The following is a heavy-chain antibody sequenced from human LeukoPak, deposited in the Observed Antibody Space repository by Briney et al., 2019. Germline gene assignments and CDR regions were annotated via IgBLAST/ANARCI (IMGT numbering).Heavy chain of an antibody. CDR1: GSHFTDYW. V-gene: IGHV5-51*01. CDR2: IFPGDFEL. J-gene: IGHJ6*02. CDR3: ARHGLEGCRGGMCYRSFHYYGMDV. D-gene: IGHD2-15*01. Sequence: GESLQISCKGSGSHFTDYWIGWVRQMPGKGLEWMGIIFPGDFELKYSPSFQGQVIISVDKSIDTAYLQWSSLQASDTAMYYCARHGLEGCRGGMCYRSFHYYGMDVWGQGTTVTVSS.